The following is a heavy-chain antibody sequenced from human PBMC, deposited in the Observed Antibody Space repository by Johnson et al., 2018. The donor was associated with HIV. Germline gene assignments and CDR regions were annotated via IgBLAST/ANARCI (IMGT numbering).Heavy chain of an antibody. Sequence: VQLVESGGGVVQPGRSLRLSCAASEFTFSTYGMHWVRQAPGKGLEWVAVISSQGSTSYYADSVKGRFTVSRDNSKNTLYLQMNSLRPEDTALYYCARDGSGHAVVVTATRRGYGFGLDLWGQGTMVTVSS. CDR3: ARDGSGHAVVVTATRRGYGFGLDL. V-gene: IGHV3-30*03. D-gene: IGHD2-21*02. CDR1: EFTFSTYG. J-gene: IGHJ3*01. CDR2: ISSQGSTS.